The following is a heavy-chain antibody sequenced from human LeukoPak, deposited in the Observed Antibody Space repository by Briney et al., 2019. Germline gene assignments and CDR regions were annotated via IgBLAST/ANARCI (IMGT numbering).Heavy chain of an antibody. D-gene: IGHD2-15*01. CDR1: GYTFTSYY. Sequence: ASVKVSCKASGYTFTSYYMHWVRQAPGQGLEWMGIINPSGGSTSYAQKFQGRVTMTRDTSTSTVYMELSSLRSEDTAAYYCARARNYCSGGSCYGGIFDYWGQGTLVTVSS. V-gene: IGHV1-46*01. CDR2: INPSGGST. J-gene: IGHJ4*02. CDR3: ARARNYCSGGSCYGGIFDY.